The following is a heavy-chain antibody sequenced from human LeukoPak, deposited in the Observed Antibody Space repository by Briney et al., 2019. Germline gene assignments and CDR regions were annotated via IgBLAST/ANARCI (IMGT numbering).Heavy chain of an antibody. J-gene: IGHJ4*02. CDR2: ISTYNGNT. Sequence: ASVKVSCKASGYTFNIYGISWVRQAPGQGLEWVGWISTYNGNTNYAPNIQDRVTMTTDTSTSTAYLELRSLRSDDTAVYYCGRALLGGSDIYTPFSYWGRGTLVTVSS. CDR3: GRALLGGSDIYTPFSY. CDR1: GYTFNIYG. D-gene: IGHD3-10*01. V-gene: IGHV1-18*01.